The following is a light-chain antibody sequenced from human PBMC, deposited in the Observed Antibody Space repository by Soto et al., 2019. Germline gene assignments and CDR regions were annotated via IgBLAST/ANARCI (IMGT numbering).Light chain of an antibody. V-gene: IGLV2-23*01. CDR1: SSDVGSYNL. CDR3: CSYAGSVYV. Sequence: ALTQPASVSGSPGQSITISCTGTSSDVGSYNLVSWYQQHPGKAPKLMIYEGSKRPSGVSNRFSGSKSGNTASLTISGLQAEDEADYYCCSYAGSVYVFGTGTKVTVL. J-gene: IGLJ1*01. CDR2: EGS.